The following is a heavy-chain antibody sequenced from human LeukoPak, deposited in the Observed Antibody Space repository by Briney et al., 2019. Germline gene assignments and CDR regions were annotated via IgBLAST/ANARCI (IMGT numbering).Heavy chain of an antibody. D-gene: IGHD3-22*01. CDR1: GFTVSSNY. CDR3: ATLSWIVVTQKDAFDI. CDR2: ISSSGSTI. Sequence: PGGSLRLSCAASGFTVSSNYMSWVRQAPGKGLEWVSYISSSGSTIYYADSVKGRFTISRDNSKNTLYLQMNSLRAEDTAVYYCATLSWIVVTQKDAFDIWGQGTMVTVSS. V-gene: IGHV3-48*01. J-gene: IGHJ3*02.